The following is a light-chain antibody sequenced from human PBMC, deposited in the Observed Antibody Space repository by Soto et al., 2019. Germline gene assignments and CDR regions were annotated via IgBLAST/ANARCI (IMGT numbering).Light chain of an antibody. Sequence: DIVMTQSPATLSVSPGERATLSCRASQSVSSKLAWYQQKPGQAPRLLIYDASTRATGIPARFSGSGSGTEFTLTISSLQSEDFAVYYCQQYNTWPPLTFGGGTKVEIK. CDR1: QSVSSK. CDR3: QQYNTWPPLT. CDR2: DAS. J-gene: IGKJ4*01. V-gene: IGKV3-15*01.